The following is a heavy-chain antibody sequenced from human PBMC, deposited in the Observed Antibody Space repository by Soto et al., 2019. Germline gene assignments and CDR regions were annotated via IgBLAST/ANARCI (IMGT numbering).Heavy chain of an antibody. CDR3: AGDRAAGYSYCSGGSCYFLNGMDV. J-gene: IGHJ6*02. Sequence: GGSLRLSCAASGFSAASGLSFSNYAMHWVRQAPGKELEWVAVIAYDGSNKYYADSVKGRFTISRDQSKSTLYLQMSSLRAEDTAVYYCAGDRAAGYSYCSGGSCYFLNGMDVWGQGTTVTVSS. V-gene: IGHV3-33*05. CDR2: IAYDGSNK. CDR1: GFSAASGLSFSNYA. D-gene: IGHD2-15*01.